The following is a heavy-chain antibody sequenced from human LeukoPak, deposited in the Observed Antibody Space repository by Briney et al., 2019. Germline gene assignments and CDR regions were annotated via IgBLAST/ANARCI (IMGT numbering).Heavy chain of an antibody. Sequence: ASVKVSCKASGYTFTSYYMHWVRQAPGQGLEWMGIINPSGGSTSYAQKFQGRVTMTRDMSTSTVYMELSSLRSEDTAVYYCARRLYSSGWYEAFDYWGQGTLVTVSS. CDR2: INPSGGST. V-gene: IGHV1-46*01. CDR1: GYTFTSYY. D-gene: IGHD6-19*01. CDR3: ARRLYSSGWYEAFDY. J-gene: IGHJ4*02.